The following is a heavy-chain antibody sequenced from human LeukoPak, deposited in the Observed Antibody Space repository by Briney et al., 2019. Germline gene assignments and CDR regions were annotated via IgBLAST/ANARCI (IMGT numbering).Heavy chain of an antibody. CDR3: ARGAGHKPY. CDR1: GGSFSGYY. J-gene: IGHJ4*02. CDR2: INHSGST. Sequence: PSETLSLTCAVYGGSFSGYYWSWIRQPPGKGLEWIGEINHSGSTNYNPSLKSRVTISVDTSKNQSSLKLSSVTAADTAVYYCARGAGHKPYWGQGTLVTVSS. V-gene: IGHV4-34*01.